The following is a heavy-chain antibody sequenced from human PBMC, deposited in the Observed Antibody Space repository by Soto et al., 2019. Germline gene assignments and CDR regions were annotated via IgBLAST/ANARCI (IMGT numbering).Heavy chain of an antibody. CDR3: AREGVGGYYGSGRLNWFDP. J-gene: IGHJ5*02. CDR2: IIPIFGTA. CDR1: GGTFSSYA. Sequence: QVQLVQSGAEVKKPGSSVKVSCKASGGTFSSYAISWVRQAPGQGLEWMGGIIPIFGTANYAQKFQGRVTITAEKSKRTAYMERSSLRSEDTAVYYCAREGVGGYYGSGRLNWFDPWGQGTLVTVSS. V-gene: IGHV1-69*06. D-gene: IGHD3-10*01.